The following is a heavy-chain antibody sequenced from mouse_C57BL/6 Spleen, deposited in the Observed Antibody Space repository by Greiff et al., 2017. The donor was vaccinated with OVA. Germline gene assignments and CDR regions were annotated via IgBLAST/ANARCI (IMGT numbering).Heavy chain of an antibody. V-gene: IGHV1-4*01. J-gene: IGHJ4*01. Sequence: VMLVESGAELARPGASVKMSCKASGYTFTSYTMHWVKQRPGQGLEWIGYINPSSGYTKYNQKFKDKATLTADKSSSTAYMQLSSLTSEDSAVYYCARSGIYDGYYYAMDYWGQGTSVTVSS. D-gene: IGHD2-3*01. CDR1: GYTFTSYT. CDR2: INPSSGYT. CDR3: ARSGIYDGYYYAMDY.